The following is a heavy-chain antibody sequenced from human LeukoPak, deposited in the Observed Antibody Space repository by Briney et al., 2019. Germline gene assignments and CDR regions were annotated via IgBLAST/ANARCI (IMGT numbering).Heavy chain of an antibody. V-gene: IGHV4-39*01. CDR1: GGSISSSSYY. Sequence: SETLSLTCTVSGGSISSSSYYWGWIRQPPGKGLEWIGSIYYSGSTYYNPSLKSRVTISVDTSKNQFSLKLSSVTAADTAVYYCASYSSGWGFSDYWGQGTLVTVSS. CDR3: ASYSSGWGFSDY. J-gene: IGHJ4*02. D-gene: IGHD6-25*01. CDR2: IYYSGST.